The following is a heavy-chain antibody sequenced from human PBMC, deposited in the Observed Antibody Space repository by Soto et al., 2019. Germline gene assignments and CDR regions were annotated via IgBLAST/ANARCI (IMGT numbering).Heavy chain of an antibody. D-gene: IGHD5-18*01. CDR2: IYHSGST. V-gene: IGHV4-31*03. Sequence: PSETLSLTCTVSGGSISSGGYYWSWIRQHPGKGQEWIGYIYHSGSTYYNPSLKSRVTISVDTSKNQFSLKLSSVTAADTAVYYCARDHPHSYGVYYFDYWGQGTPV. CDR1: GGSISSGGYY. CDR3: ARDHPHSYGVYYFDY. J-gene: IGHJ4*02.